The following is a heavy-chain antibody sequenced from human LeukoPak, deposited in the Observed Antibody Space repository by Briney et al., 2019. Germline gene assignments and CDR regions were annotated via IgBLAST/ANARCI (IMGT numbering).Heavy chain of an antibody. CDR1: GLRFSSYP. D-gene: IGHD5-24*01. J-gene: IGHJ4*02. V-gene: IGHV3-30*03. CDR3: ASIGDQDGWAVAFDY. CDR2: ISYDGSIK. Sequence: SGGSLRLFCRLSGLRFSSYPMSWVRQAPGKGPEWVAVISYDGSIKYYADSVKGRFTISRDNSKNTVFLRLTSLRGEDTAVYYGASIGDQDGWAVAFDYWGQGTLVTVSS.